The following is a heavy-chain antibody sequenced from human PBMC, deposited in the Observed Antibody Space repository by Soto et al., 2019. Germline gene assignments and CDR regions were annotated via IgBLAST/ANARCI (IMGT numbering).Heavy chain of an antibody. J-gene: IGHJ6*02. CDR1: GGTFSSYA. D-gene: IGHD3-9*01. Sequence: ASVKVSCKASGGTFSSYAISWVRQAPGQGLEWMGGIIPIFGTANYAQKFQGRVTITADESTSTAYMELSSLRSEDTAVYYCARQILTRFFDWSAASRDSHYYYYYGMDVWGQGTTVTVSS. CDR2: IIPIFGTA. V-gene: IGHV1-69*13. CDR3: ARQILTRFFDWSAASRDSHYYYYYGMDV.